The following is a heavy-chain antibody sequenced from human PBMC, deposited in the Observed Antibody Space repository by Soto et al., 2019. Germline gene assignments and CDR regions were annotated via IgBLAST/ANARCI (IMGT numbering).Heavy chain of an antibody. CDR2: ISYSGDRQ. V-gene: IGHV3-30*01. J-gene: IGHJ5*01. Sequence: GGSLRLSCVASGFTFADYAMHWVRRIPGKGLEWVAVISYSGDRQYYAESVKGRFTISRDNSKKTLYLQMFSLTSEDLAVFYCARTPAAMITDRYNWFDSWGPGTQVTVSS. CDR1: GFTFADYA. CDR3: ARTPAAMITDRYNWFDS. D-gene: IGHD3-16*01.